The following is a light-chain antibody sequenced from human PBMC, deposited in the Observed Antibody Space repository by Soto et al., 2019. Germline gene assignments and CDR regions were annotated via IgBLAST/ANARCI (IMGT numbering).Light chain of an antibody. CDR2: GAS. Sequence: IFLTQWPGTLSLSPGERATLSCRAIQSVSRSCLAWYQQKPGQAPRLLIYGASSRATGIPDRFSGSGSGTEFTLTISSLQSEDFAVYYCQQYNNWPPITFGQGTRLEIK. CDR3: QQYNNWPPIT. V-gene: IGKV3-20*01. CDR1: QSVSRSC. J-gene: IGKJ5*01.